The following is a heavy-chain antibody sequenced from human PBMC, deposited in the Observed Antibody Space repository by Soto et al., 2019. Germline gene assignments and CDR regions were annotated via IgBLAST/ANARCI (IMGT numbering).Heavy chain of an antibody. D-gene: IGHD2-2*01. J-gene: IGHJ4*02. CDR2: IIHTGST. V-gene: IGHV4-34*12. Sequence: QVQLQQWGAGLLKPSETLSLTCAVSGGSFSGYYWSWIRQPPGKGLEWIGEIIHTGSTNYNPSLKRRITISVDTSKKHFSLKLSSVTAADTAVYYCARVGQPPSDYWGQGTLVTVSS. CDR1: GGSFSGYY. CDR3: ARVGQPPSDY.